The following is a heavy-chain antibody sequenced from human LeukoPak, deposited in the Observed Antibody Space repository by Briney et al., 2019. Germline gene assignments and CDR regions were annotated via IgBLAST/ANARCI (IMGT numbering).Heavy chain of an antibody. CDR1: GYTFTSYY. CDR2: INPSGGST. D-gene: IGHD3-3*01. Sequence: ASVKVSCKASGYTFTSYYMHWVRQAPGQGLEWMGIINPSGGSTSYAQKFQGRVTMTRDTSTSTVYMELSSLRSEDTAVYYCARAFDDFWSGYHYFDYWGQGTLVTVSS. CDR3: ARAFDDFWSGYHYFDY. J-gene: IGHJ4*02. V-gene: IGHV1-46*01.